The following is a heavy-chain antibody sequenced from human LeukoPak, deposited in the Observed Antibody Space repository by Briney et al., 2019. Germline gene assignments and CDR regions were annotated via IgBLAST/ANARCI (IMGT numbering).Heavy chain of an antibody. CDR3: ARGGYSFDY. J-gene: IGHJ4*02. V-gene: IGHV3-30*15. Sequence: GGSLRLSCAGFGFTFSNYAIHWVRQAPGKGLEWVAAISFDGSKSYYAESVKGRFSISRDNSGDTLYLQMSSLAVEDTAVYYCARGGYSFDYLGQGTLVTVSS. D-gene: IGHD5-12*01. CDR2: ISFDGSKS. CDR1: GFTFSNYA.